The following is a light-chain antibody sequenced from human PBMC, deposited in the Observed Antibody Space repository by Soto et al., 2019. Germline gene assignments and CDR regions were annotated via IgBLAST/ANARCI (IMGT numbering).Light chain of an antibody. V-gene: IGKV2-28*01. CDR1: ESLLHSNGKNY. J-gene: IGKJ1*01. CDR3: MQSIHTRT. Sequence: EIVMTQSPLSLPVTPGESASISCRSSESLLHSNGKNYLDWYVQKPGQSPQLLIYLSSNRASGVPYRFSGSESGTDFTLKLSRVEAEDVRIYYCMQSIHTRTFGPGAKVEIK. CDR2: LSS.